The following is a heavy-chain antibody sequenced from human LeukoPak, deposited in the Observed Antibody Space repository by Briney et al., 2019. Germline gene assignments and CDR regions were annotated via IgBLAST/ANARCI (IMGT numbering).Heavy chain of an antibody. CDR2: IYSGGST. Sequence: GGSLRLSCAASVFTVSSNYMSCVRQAPGKGLEWVSVIYSGGSTYYTDSVIDRFAISRDNSKRTLYLQMNSLRAGDTAVYYCARVVVLPAAYFDYWGQGTLVTVSS. J-gene: IGHJ4*02. CDR1: VFTVSSNY. V-gene: IGHV3-66*01. CDR3: ARVVVLPAAYFDY. D-gene: IGHD2-2*01.